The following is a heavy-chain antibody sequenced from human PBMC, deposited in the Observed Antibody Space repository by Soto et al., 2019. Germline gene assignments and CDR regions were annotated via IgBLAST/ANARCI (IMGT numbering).Heavy chain of an antibody. CDR1: GVSISNYY. J-gene: IGHJ6*02. CDR2: IYYTGST. V-gene: IGHV4-59*01. CDR3: ARVGSSWYLGMDV. D-gene: IGHD6-13*01. Sequence: SETLSLTCTFSGVSISNYYWSWIRQPPGMGLEWIGYIYYTGSTNYNPSLKSRVTISVDTSKNQFSLKLSSVTAADTAVYYCARVGSSWYLGMDVWGQGTTVTVS.